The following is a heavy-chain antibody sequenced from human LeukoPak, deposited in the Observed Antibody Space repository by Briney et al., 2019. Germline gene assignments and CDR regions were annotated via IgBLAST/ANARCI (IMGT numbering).Heavy chain of an antibody. V-gene: IGHV3-23*01. CDR2: ISGSGGST. D-gene: IGHD4-23*01. CDR1: GFTFNNYA. J-gene: IGHJ4*02. Sequence: GGSLRLSCAASGFTFNNYAMSWVRQAPGKGLEWVSAISGSGGSTYYADSVKGRFTISRDNSKNTLYLQMNSLRAEDTAVYYCAEDSDLRRYYIWGQGTLVTVSS. CDR3: AEDSDLRRYYI.